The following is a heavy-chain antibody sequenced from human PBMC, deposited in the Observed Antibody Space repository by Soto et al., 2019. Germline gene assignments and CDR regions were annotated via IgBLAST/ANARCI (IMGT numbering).Heavy chain of an antibody. CDR3: AKDPTASYYYYGMDV. V-gene: IGHV3-23*01. CDR1: VFTFSSYA. J-gene: IGHJ6*02. Sequence: PGGTLRLSCAASVFTFSSYAMSWVRQAPGKGLEWVSAISGSGCSTYYADSVKGRFTISRDNSKNTLYLQMNSLRAEDTAVYYCAKDPTASYYYYGMDVWGQGTTVTVSS. CDR2: ISGSGCST.